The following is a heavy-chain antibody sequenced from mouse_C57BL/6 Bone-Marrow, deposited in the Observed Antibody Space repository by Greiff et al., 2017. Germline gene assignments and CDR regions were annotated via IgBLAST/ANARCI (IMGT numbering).Heavy chain of an antibody. Sequence: VPLQQSGAELARPGASVKLSCKASGYTFTSYGISWVKQRNGKGLECIGEINPRSGNTYYKEKFQGKATLTAAQSSNTAYMELRSLTSEDSAVYFCARWVVSNPAWFAYRGQWPLVTVSA. CDR2: INPRSGNT. V-gene: IGHV1-81*01. J-gene: IGHJ3*01. CDR3: ARWVVSNPAWFAY. CDR1: GYTFTSYG. D-gene: IGHD2-5*01.